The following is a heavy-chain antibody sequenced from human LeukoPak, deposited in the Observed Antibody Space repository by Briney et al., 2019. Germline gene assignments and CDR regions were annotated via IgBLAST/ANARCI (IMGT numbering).Heavy chain of an antibody. CDR1: GVTFSSYW. CDR3: ARGPGYSGYDTFDY. V-gene: IGHV3-7*03. J-gene: IGHJ4*02. CDR2: IKQDGSEK. D-gene: IGHD5-12*01. Sequence: PGGSLRLSCGASGVTFSSYWMSWVRQAPGKGLEWGANIKQDGSEKYYVDSVKGRFTISRDNAKNSLYLQMNSLRAEDTAVYYCARGPGYSGYDTFDYWGQGTLVTVSS.